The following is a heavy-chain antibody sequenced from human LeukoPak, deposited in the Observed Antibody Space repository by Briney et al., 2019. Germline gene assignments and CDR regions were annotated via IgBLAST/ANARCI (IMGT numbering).Heavy chain of an antibody. J-gene: IGHJ4*02. CDR3: ASGGPNYDSSGYYDY. Sequence: GESLKISCKGSGYSFTSHWIGWVRQMPGKGLEWMGIIYPGDSDTRYSPSFQGQVTISADKSISTAYLQWSSLKASDTAMYYCASGGPNYDSSGYYDYWGQGTLVTVSS. D-gene: IGHD3-22*01. CDR1: GYSFTSHW. CDR2: IYPGDSDT. V-gene: IGHV5-51*01.